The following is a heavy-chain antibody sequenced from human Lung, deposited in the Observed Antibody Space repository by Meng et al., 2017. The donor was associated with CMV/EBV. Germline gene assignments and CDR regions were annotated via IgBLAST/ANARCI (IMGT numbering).Heavy chain of an antibody. CDR3: TRETGETFWSGSHDS. Sequence: SETLSLTCTISGGSISSYYWSWIRQPPGKGLEWIGNIYYSGSANYNPSLKSPVTMSVDTSKNQFSLKLSSVTAADTAVYYCTRETGETFWSGSHDSWGQGKLVT. J-gene: IGHJ4*02. CDR1: GGSISSYY. D-gene: IGHD3-3*01. V-gene: IGHV4-59*01. CDR2: IYYSGSA.